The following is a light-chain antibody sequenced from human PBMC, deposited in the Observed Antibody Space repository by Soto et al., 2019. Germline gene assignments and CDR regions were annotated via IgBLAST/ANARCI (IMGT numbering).Light chain of an antibody. CDR3: QSYDGRYV. CDR1: SSNIGAGFD. V-gene: IGLV1-40*01. Sequence: SVLTQPPSVSGAPGQRVTISCTGSSSNIGAGFDVQWYQHLPGTAPKLLIYGNFNRPSGVPDRFSGSKSGSSASLAITGLQAEDEADYYCQSYDGRYVFGTGTKLTVL. CDR2: GNF. J-gene: IGLJ1*01.